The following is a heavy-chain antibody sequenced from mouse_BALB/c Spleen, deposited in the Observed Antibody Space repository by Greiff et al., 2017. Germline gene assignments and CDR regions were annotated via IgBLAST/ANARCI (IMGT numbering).Heavy chain of an antibody. V-gene: IGHV14-4*02. J-gene: IGHJ3*01. CDR3: NAWTFMITSSWFAY. Sequence: EVQLQESGAELVRSGASVKLSCTASGFNIKDYYMHWVKQRPEQGLEWIGWIDPENGDTEYAPKFQGKATMTADTSSNTAYLQLSSLTSEDTAVYYCNAWTFMITSSWFAYWGQGTLVTVSA. D-gene: IGHD2-4*01. CDR2: IDPENGDT. CDR1: GFNIKDYY.